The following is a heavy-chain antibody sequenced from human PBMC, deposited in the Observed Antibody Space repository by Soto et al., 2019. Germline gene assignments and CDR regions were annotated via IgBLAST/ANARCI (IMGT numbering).Heavy chain of an antibody. Sequence: PGGSLRLSCAASGFTFSDYYMSWIRQAPGKGLEWISYISPSDNTMFYADSMKGRFTISRDNTKNSLYLQMNSLRAEDTAVYYCARVTTRGAQVLDCWGQRTLVTGSS. CDR3: ARVTTRGAQVLDC. J-gene: IGHJ4*02. V-gene: IGHV3-11*01. D-gene: IGHD3-10*01. CDR1: GFTFSDYY. CDR2: ISPSDNTM.